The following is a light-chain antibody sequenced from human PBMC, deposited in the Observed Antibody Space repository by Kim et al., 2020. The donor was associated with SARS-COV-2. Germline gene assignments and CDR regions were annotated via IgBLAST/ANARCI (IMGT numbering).Light chain of an antibody. CDR2: QDT. J-gene: IGLJ3*02. V-gene: IGLV3-1*01. CDR1: TLGDKY. CDR3: QAWDSSTLWV. Sequence: SYELTQPPSVSMSPGQTASIACSGDTLGDKYVCWYQQKPGQSPVLVIYQDTKRPSGIPERFSGSNSGNTATLTISGTQATDEADYYCQAWDSSTLWVFGG.